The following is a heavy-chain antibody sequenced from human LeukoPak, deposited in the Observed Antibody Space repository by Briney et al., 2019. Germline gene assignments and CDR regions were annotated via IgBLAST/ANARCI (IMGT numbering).Heavy chain of an antibody. CDR2: IKIEGTEK. D-gene: IGHD1-26*01. J-gene: IGHJ4*02. Sequence: GGSLRLSCAASGFAFGTYWMTWVRQAPGKGLEWVANIKIEGTEKRYADSVKGRFTISRDNAKNSLYLQMSSLRAEDTAVYYCARRVVGGTDYFDYWGQGTLVTVSS. V-gene: IGHV3-7*01. CDR3: ARRVVGGTDYFDY. CDR1: GFAFGTYW.